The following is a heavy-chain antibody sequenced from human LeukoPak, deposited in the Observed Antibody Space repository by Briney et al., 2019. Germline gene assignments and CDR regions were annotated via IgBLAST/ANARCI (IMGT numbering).Heavy chain of an antibody. Sequence: SETLSLTCTVSGGSISSYYWSWIRQPPGKGLEWIGYIYYSGSTNYNPSLKSRVTISVDTSKNQFSLKLSSVTAADTAVYYCARVFYDSSGYQVDSWGQGTLVTVSS. CDR2: IYYSGST. CDR1: GGSISSYY. D-gene: IGHD3-22*01. J-gene: IGHJ4*02. CDR3: ARVFYDSSGYQVDS. V-gene: IGHV4-59*01.